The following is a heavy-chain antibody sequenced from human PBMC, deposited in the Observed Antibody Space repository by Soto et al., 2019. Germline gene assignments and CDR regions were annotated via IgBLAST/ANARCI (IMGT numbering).Heavy chain of an antibody. Sequence: GGSLRLSCAASGFTFSDYYMSWIRQAPGKGLVWVSRINSDGSSTSYADSVKGRFTISRDNAKNTLYLQMNSLRAEDTAVYYCEREWGSYVRSWPYRDYWGQGTLVTVS. J-gene: IGHJ4*02. CDR2: INSDGSST. CDR3: EREWGSYVRSWPYRDY. CDR1: GFTFSDYY. V-gene: IGHV3-74*01. D-gene: IGHD1-26*01.